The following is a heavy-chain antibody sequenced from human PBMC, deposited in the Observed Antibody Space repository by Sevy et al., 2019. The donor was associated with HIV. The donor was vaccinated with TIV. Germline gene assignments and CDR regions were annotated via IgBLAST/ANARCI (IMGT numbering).Heavy chain of an antibody. J-gene: IGHJ4*02. CDR2: IYYSGST. D-gene: IGHD6-13*01. CDR1: GGSTSSYY. V-gene: IGHV4-59*01. Sequence: SETLSLTCTVSGGSTSSYYWSWIRQPPGKGLEWIGYIYYSGSTNYNPSLKSRVTKSVDTSKNQFSLKLSSVTAADTAVYYCARERQLVLDYWGQGTLVTVSS. CDR3: ARERQLVLDY.